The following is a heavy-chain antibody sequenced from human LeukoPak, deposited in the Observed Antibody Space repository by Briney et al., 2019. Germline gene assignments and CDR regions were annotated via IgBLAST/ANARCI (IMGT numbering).Heavy chain of an antibody. J-gene: IGHJ6*02. CDR1: GGSISSYY. D-gene: IGHD3-16*01. Sequence: KSSETPSLTCTVSGGSISSYYWSWIRQPPGKGLEWIGYIYYSGSTNYNPSLKSRVTISVDTSKNQFSLKLSSVTVTDTATYFCARLFFSRLIMFGLSEMDVWGPGTTVTVSS. V-gene: IGHV4-59*08. CDR2: IYYSGST. CDR3: ARLFFSRLIMFGLSEMDV.